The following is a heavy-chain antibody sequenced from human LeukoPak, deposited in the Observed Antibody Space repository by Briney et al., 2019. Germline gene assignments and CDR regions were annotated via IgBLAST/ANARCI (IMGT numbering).Heavy chain of an antibody. D-gene: IGHD3-10*01. CDR2: MNPNSGNT. V-gene: IGHV1-8*03. J-gene: IGHJ4*02. CDR3: ARERFGSIGLWY. CDR1: GYTFTSYD. Sequence: ASVKVSCKASGYTFTSYDINWVRQATGQGLEWMGWMNPNSGNTGYAQKFQGRVTITRNTSISTAYMELSSLRSEDTAVYYCARERFGSIGLWYRGQGTLVTVSS.